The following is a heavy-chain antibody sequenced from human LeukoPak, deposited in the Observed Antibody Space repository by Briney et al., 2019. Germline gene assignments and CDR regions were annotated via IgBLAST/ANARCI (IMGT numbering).Heavy chain of an antibody. Sequence: GGSLRLSCAASGFTVSTNHMSWVRQAPGKGLEWVSVIFSGGNTYYADSVKGRFTISRDNSKNTLYLQMNSLRAEDTAVYYCARDINWAHDSWGQGTLVTVSS. D-gene: IGHD1-14*01. V-gene: IGHV3-66*01. CDR1: GFTVSTNH. CDR3: ARDINWAHDS. J-gene: IGHJ4*02. CDR2: IFSGGNT.